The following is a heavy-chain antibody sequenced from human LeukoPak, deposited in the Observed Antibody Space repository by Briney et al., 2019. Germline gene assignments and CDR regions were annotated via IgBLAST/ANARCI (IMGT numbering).Heavy chain of an antibody. CDR2: IYSGGSI. CDR1: RFTFSSYA. CDR3: ARPPYGGVDY. J-gene: IGHJ4*02. Sequence: GGSLRLSCAASRFTFSSYAMSWVRQAPGKGLEWVSVIYSGGSIYYADSVKGRFTISRDKSKNTLYLQMNSLRAEDTAVYYCARPPYGGVDYWGQGTLVTVSS. V-gene: IGHV3-66*04. D-gene: IGHD4-23*01.